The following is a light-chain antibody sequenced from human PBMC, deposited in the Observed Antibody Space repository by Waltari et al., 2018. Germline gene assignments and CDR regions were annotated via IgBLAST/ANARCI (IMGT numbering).Light chain of an antibody. Sequence: EIVLTQSPGTLSLSPGDRATLSCRASRSVSGDFLAWFQQKPGQAPRLLISGSSSRATGIPDRFSGSGSGTDFTLTISRLEPEDFAVYYCQQYGYSRSTFGGGTKVEIK. CDR1: RSVSGDF. CDR2: GSS. J-gene: IGKJ4*01. CDR3: QQYGYSRST. V-gene: IGKV3-20*01.